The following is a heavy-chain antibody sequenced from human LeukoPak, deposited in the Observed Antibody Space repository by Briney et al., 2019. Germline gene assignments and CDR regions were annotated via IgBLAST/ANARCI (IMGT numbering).Heavy chain of an antibody. CDR2: IRGSGVNT. Sequence: PGGSLRPSCAASGITFASFDMTWVRQAPGEGLEWVSAIRGSGVNTWYADSVKGRFTISRDNSKNSLYLQMNSLRDEDTAVYYCASAGSGLYWGQGALVTVSS. D-gene: IGHD6-19*01. CDR3: ASAGSGLY. V-gene: IGHV3-23*01. J-gene: IGHJ4*02. CDR1: GITFASFD.